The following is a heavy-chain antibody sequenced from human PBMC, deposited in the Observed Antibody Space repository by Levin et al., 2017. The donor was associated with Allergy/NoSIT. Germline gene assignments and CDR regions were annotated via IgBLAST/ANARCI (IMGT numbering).Heavy chain of an antibody. CDR3: ARGDAFDI. CDR2: MNQDGSEK. Sequence: GGSLRLSCATSGFTFSTYWMSWVRQAPGKGLEWVASMNQDGSEKKYVDSVRGRFTISRDNARNSLYLQMTSLRAEDPAVYYCARGDAFDIWGQGTMVTVSS. CDR1: GFTFSTYW. V-gene: IGHV3-7*01. J-gene: IGHJ3*02.